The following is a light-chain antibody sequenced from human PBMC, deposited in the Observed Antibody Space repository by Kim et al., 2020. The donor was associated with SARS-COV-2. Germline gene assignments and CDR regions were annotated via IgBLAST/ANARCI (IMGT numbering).Light chain of an antibody. CDR3: QKCDSAPWT. CDR2: AAS. CDR1: QDISNY. V-gene: IGKV1-27*01. Sequence: SASVGDRVTITCRARQDISNYLAWFQLKPGKAPKLLIYAASALQPGVPSRFSGSGSGTDFTLTVTSLQPEDVATYYCQKCDSAPWTFGQGTKVDIK. J-gene: IGKJ1*01.